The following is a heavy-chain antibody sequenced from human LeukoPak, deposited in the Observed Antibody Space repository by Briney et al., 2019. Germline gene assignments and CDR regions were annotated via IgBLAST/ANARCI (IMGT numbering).Heavy chain of an antibody. V-gene: IGHV1-18*01. Sequence: ASVKVSCKASGGTFSSYAISWVRQAPGQGLEWMGWISAYNGNTNYAQKLQGRVTMTTDTSTSTAYMELRSLRSDDTAVYYCARVSEAIFGAVKRPDAFDIWGQGTMVTVSS. D-gene: IGHD3-3*01. CDR2: ISAYNGNT. CDR3: ARVSEAIFGAVKRPDAFDI. J-gene: IGHJ3*02. CDR1: GGTFSSYA.